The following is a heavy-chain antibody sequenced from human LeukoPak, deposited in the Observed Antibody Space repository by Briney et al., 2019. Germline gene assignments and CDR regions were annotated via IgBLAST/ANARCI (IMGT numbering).Heavy chain of an antibody. CDR2: IYYSGIT. J-gene: IGHJ4*02. D-gene: IGHD3-22*01. CDR1: GGSISSGGYY. Sequence: SQTLSLTCTVSGGSISSGGYYWSWIRQHPGKGLEWIGYIYYSGITNYNPSLKSRVSVSVDTSKNQFSLKLSSVTAADTAVYYCARLLRSGSYDSSGYTPFDYWGQGTLVTVSS. CDR3: ARLLRSGSYDSSGYTPFDY. V-gene: IGHV4-61*08.